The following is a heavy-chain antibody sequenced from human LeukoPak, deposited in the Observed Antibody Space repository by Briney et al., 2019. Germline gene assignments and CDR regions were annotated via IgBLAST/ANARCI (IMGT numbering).Heavy chain of an antibody. V-gene: IGHV3-64*02. CDR2: ISSNGGST. J-gene: IGHJ4*02. CDR1: GFTFSTSP. Sequence: GGSLRLSCAASGFTFSTSPMHWVRQAPGKGLEYVSAISSNGGSTYYADSVKGRFTISRDNSNNTLYLQMGSLRAEDMAAYYCARERGWYDYWGQGTLVTVSS. D-gene: IGHD6-19*01. CDR3: ARERGWYDY.